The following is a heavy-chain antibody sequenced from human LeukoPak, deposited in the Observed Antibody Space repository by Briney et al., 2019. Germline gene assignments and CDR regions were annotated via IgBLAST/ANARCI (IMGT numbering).Heavy chain of an antibody. CDR3: ARGSTGDDY. CDR2: IIPILGIA. J-gene: IGHJ4*02. CDR1: GGTFSSYA. D-gene: IGHD7-27*01. Sequence: SVKVSCKASGGTFSSYAISWVRQAPGQGLEWMGRIIPILGIANYAQKFQGRVTITADKSTSTAYMELSSLRSGDTAVYYCARGSTGDDYWGQGTLVTVSS. V-gene: IGHV1-69*04.